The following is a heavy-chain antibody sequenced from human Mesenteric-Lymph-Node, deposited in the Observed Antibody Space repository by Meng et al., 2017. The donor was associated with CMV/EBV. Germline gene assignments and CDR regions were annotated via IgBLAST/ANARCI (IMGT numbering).Heavy chain of an antibody. V-gene: IGHV3-9*01. D-gene: IGHD1-1*01. Sequence: SLKISCAASGFTFDDYAMHWVRQAPGKGLEWVSGISWNSGSMGYADSVKGRFTISRDNAKNSLYLQMNSLKTEDTAVYYCTTTRGSYWGQGTLVTVSS. CDR2: ISWNSGSM. CDR1: GFTFDDYA. CDR3: TTTRGSY. J-gene: IGHJ4*02.